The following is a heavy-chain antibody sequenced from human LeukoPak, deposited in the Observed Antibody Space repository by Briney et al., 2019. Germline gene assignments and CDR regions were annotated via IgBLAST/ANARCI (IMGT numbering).Heavy chain of an antibody. CDR2: IYNSGST. V-gene: IGHV4-31*02. Sequence: IGYIYNSGSTYYNPSLKSRVTISVDASKNQFSLKLSSVTAADTAVYYCARRALSSSSHIDYWGQGTLVTVSS. CDR3: ARRALSSSSHIDY. D-gene: IGHD6-13*01. J-gene: IGHJ4*02.